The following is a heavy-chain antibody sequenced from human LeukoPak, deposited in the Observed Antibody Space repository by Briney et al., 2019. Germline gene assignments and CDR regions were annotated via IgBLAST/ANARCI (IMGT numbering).Heavy chain of an antibody. D-gene: IGHD3-10*01. Sequence: SETLSLTCTVSGGSISSYYWSWIRQPAGKGLEWIGRIYTSGSTNYNPSLKSRVTVSVDTSKNQFSLRLSSVTAADTAVYYCARGFGESEYYYYGMDVWGQGTTVTISS. V-gene: IGHV4-4*07. CDR2: IYTSGST. J-gene: IGHJ6*02. CDR3: ARGFGESEYYYYGMDV. CDR1: GGSISSYY.